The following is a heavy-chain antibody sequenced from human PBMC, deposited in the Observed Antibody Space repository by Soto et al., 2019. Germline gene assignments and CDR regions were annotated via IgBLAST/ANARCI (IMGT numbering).Heavy chain of an antibody. J-gene: IGHJ4*02. V-gene: IGHV1-3*01. Sequence: GASVKVSCKASGYTLTSYARYWVRQAPGQRLEWMGWINAGNGNTKYSQKFQGRVTITRDTSASTAYMELSSLRSEDTAVYYCARVNYYDSSGYYYLTPLDYWGQGTLVTVSS. CDR2: INAGNGNT. D-gene: IGHD3-22*01. CDR1: GYTLTSYA. CDR3: ARVNYYDSSGYYYLTPLDY.